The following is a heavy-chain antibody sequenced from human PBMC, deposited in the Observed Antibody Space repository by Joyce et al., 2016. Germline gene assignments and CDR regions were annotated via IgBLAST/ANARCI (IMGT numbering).Heavy chain of an antibody. Sequence: QITLKESGPTLVKPTQTLTLTCAFSGFSLSTRGVGVGWIRQPPGKALEWLALIYWDDDKRYSPSLNSRLTITKDTSRNQVVLTMTNMDPVDTATYYCAHRPNSGYDPSAFDFWGQGTLVTVSS. J-gene: IGHJ4*02. D-gene: IGHD5-12*01. CDR1: GFSLSTRGVG. CDR3: AHRPNSGYDPSAFDF. CDR2: IYWDDDK. V-gene: IGHV2-5*02.